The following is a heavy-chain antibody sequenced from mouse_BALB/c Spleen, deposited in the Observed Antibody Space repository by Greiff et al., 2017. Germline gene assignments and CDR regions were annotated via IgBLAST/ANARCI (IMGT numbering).Heavy chain of an antibody. V-gene: IGHV3-8*02. Sequence: EVHLVESGPSLVKPSQTLSLTCSVTGDSITSGYWNWIRKFPGNKLEYMGYISYSGSTYYNPSLKSRISITRDTSKNQYYLQLNSVTTEDTATYYCARKGSYGSSLWFAYWGQGTLVTVSA. CDR3: ARKGSYGSSLWFAY. CDR2: ISYSGST. CDR1: GDSITSGY. J-gene: IGHJ3*01. D-gene: IGHD1-1*01.